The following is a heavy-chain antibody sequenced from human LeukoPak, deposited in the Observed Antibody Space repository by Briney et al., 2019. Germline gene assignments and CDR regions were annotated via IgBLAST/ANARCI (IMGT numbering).Heavy chain of an antibody. Sequence: GGALRLSRADSGFSLKSYLISWVRQAPGRGREWVSRIRSIGDIAYYADSVKGRFTISRDNSKNTLYLQMNSLRAEDTGVYYCARDLMSTVTPDVAWGQGTLVTVSS. V-gene: IGHV3-23*01. CDR3: ARDLMSTVTPDVA. CDR2: IRSIGDIA. J-gene: IGHJ5*02. CDR1: GFSLKSYL. D-gene: IGHD4-17*01.